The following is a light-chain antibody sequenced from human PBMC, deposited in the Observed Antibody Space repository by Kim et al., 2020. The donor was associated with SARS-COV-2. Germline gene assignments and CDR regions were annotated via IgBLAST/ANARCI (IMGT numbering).Light chain of an antibody. V-gene: IGKV3-11*01. CDR3: QQRGNWPLT. CDR2: DAS. CDR1: QSVSSS. J-gene: IGKJ3*01. Sequence: EIVLTQSPATLSLSPGDRATLSCRASQSVSSSLAWYQQKPGQAPRLVISDASKRATGIPARFSGSGSGTDFTLTISSLEPEDFAVYYCQQRGNWPLTFGPGTKVDIK.